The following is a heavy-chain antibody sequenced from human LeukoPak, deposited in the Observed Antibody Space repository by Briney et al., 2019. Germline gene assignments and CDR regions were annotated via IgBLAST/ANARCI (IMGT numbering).Heavy chain of an antibody. J-gene: IGHJ3*02. V-gene: IGHV4-30-4*01. CDR2: IYYSGST. CDR1: GGSIGSDDYY. Sequence: SETLSLTCTVSGGSIGSDDYYWSWIRQPPGKGLEWIGCIYYSGSTYYNPSLKSRVTISVDTSKNQFSLKLSSVTVADTAVYYCARQEVVPAAKFDAFDIWGQGTMVTVSS. D-gene: IGHD2-2*01. CDR3: ARQEVVPAAKFDAFDI.